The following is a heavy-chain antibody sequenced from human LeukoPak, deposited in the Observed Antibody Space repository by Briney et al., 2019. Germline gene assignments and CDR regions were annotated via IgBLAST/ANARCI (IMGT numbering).Heavy chain of an antibody. J-gene: IGHJ4*02. V-gene: IGHV4-4*07. CDR3: AREGGYSYGFDY. Sequence: SETLSLTCTVSGGSLTNYFCSWIRLPAGKGLEWIGRVYTSGTTNSNPSLKSRVTMSVDTSKKQFSLNLSSVTAADTVIYYCAREGGYSYGFDYWSRGTLVTVSS. CDR1: GGSLTNYF. CDR2: VYTSGTT. D-gene: IGHD5-18*01.